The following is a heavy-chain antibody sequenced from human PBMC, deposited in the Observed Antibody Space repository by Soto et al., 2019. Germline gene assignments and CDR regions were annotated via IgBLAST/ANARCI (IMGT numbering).Heavy chain of an antibody. D-gene: IGHD3-3*01. CDR1: GYTFTSYD. CDR2: MNPNSGNT. V-gene: IGHV1-8*01. Sequence: QVQLVQSGAEVKKPGASVKVSCKASGYTFTSYDINWVRQATGQGLEWMGWMNPNSGNTGYARKFQGRVTMTRNTSIITAYMELGSLRSEDTAVYYCASPRSGSYYYGMDVWGQGSAVTVSS. J-gene: IGHJ6*02. CDR3: ASPRSGSYYYGMDV.